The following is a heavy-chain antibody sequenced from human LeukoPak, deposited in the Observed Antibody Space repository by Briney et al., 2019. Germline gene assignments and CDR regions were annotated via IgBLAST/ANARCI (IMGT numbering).Heavy chain of an antibody. Sequence: ASVKVSCKASGYTFTGYYMHWVRQAPGQGVEWMGWINPNSVGTNYAQKFQGRATMTRDTSISTAYMELSRLRSDDTAVYYCARIPERVSNSDYWGQGTLVTVSS. D-gene: IGHD2-2*02. V-gene: IGHV1-2*02. CDR2: INPNSVGT. J-gene: IGHJ4*02. CDR1: GYTFTGYY. CDR3: ARIPERVSNSDY.